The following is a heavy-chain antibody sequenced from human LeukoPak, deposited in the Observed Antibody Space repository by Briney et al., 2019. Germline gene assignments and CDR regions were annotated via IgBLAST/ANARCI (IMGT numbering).Heavy chain of an antibody. CDR1: GGTFSSYA. D-gene: IGHD3-10*01. J-gene: IGHJ4*02. CDR2: IIPIFGTA. Sequence: ASVKVSCKASGGTFSSYAISWVRQAPGQGLEWMGGIIPIFGTANYAQKFQGRVTITADESTSTAYMELSSLRSEDTAVYFCAKDRWTEGSGSYYNDWGQGTLVTVSS. V-gene: IGHV1-69*13. CDR3: AKDRWTEGSGSYYND.